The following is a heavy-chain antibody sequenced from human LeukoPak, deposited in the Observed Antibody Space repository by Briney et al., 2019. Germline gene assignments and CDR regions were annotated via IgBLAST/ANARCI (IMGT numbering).Heavy chain of an antibody. Sequence: SETLSLTCAVYGDSFSGYYWNWIRQSPGKGLEWIGEIDYSGATNYNPSLKSRVTISVDASKNQFSLKLTSVTAADTAMYYCARDTSPGITGTYWGQGTLVTVSS. V-gene: IGHV4-34*01. CDR1: GDSFSGYY. CDR3: ARDTSPGITGTY. D-gene: IGHD1-20*01. J-gene: IGHJ4*02. CDR2: IDYSGAT.